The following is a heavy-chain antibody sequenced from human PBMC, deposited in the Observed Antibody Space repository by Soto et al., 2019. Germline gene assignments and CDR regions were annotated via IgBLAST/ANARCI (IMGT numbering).Heavy chain of an antibody. CDR1: GGSISSGGYY. V-gene: IGHV4-31*03. Sequence: QVQLQESGPGLVKPSQTLSLTCTVSGGSISSGGYYWSWIRQHPGKGLEWIGYIYYSGSTYYNPSRTSRVPISVDTAKTQLSLKLSSVTAADTAVYYCARGWGGYFQHWGQGTLVTVSS. CDR3: ARGWGGYFQH. CDR2: IYYSGST. D-gene: IGHD3-16*01. J-gene: IGHJ1*01.